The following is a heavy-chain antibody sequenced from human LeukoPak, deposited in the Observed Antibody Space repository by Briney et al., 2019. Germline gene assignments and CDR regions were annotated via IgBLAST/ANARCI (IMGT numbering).Heavy chain of an antibody. CDR2: ITSDGGTT. CDR1: GFSLSDYW. Sequence: GGSLRLSCVGSGFSLSDYWMHWVRQTPGKGLMWVSRITSDGGTTWYADSVKGRFTVSRDNAKNTLFLEMNSLRDEDTAVYYCAGDYIWGRLFWGQGTLVTVSS. V-gene: IGHV3-74*01. CDR3: AGDYIWGRLF. D-gene: IGHD3-16*01. J-gene: IGHJ4*01.